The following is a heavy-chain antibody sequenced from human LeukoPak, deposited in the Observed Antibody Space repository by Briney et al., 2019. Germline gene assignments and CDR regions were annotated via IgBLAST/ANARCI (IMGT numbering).Heavy chain of an antibody. V-gene: IGHV3-21*01. CDR2: ISRSSSYI. J-gene: IGHJ4*02. Sequence: GGSLRLSCAASGFTFSSYSMNWVRQAPGKGLEWVSSISRSSSYIYYADSVKGRFTISRDNAKNSLYLQMNSLRAEDTAVYYCARDADPYYDFWSGYPEDYWGQGTLVTVSS. CDR1: GFTFSSYS. D-gene: IGHD3-3*01. CDR3: ARDADPYYDFWSGYPEDY.